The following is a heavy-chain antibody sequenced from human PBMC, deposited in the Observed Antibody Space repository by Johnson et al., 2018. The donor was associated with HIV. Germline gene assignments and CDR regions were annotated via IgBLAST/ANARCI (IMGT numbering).Heavy chain of an antibody. CDR1: GFTVSSNY. CDR2: IYSGGST. D-gene: IGHD3-22*01. Sequence: VQLVESGGALVQPGGSLRLSCAASGFTVSSNYMSWVRQAPGKGLEWVSVIYSGGSTYYADSVKGRFTISRDNSKNTLYLQMNSLRAEDTAVYYCAASVYYYDSSGYFAFDIWGQGTMVTVSS. J-gene: IGHJ3*02. V-gene: IGHV3-66*01. CDR3: AASVYYYDSSGYFAFDI.